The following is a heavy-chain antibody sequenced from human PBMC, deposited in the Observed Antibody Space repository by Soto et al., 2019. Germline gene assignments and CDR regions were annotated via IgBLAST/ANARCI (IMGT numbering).Heavy chain of an antibody. D-gene: IGHD2-15*01. CDR3: ARVYCSGGGCYGIDY. J-gene: IGHJ4*02. V-gene: IGHV1-46*01. CDR1: GYTFTSYH. Sequence: ASVKVSCKASGYTFTSYHMHWVQQAPGQGLEWMGIINPSGGSTSYAQKFQGRVTMTRDTSTSTVYMELSSLRSEDTAVYYCARVYCSGGGCYGIDYWGQGTLVTVSS. CDR2: INPSGGST.